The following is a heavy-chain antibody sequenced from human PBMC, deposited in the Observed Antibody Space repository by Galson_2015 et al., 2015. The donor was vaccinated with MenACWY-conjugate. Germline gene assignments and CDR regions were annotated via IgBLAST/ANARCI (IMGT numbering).Heavy chain of an antibody. D-gene: IGHD3-10*01. CDR2: IYAGGST. J-gene: IGHJ6*03. CDR3: ARAISLRGSGHFPPDYMDV. CDR1: GFTVSSNY. Sequence: SLRLSCAATGFTVSSNYMSWVRQAPGKGLECVSVIYAGGSTYYTDTVKGRLTVCRDNTHKTVQLQMNSLRVEDTAVYYCARAISLRGSGHFPPDYMDVWGKGTTVTVSS. V-gene: IGHV3-53*01.